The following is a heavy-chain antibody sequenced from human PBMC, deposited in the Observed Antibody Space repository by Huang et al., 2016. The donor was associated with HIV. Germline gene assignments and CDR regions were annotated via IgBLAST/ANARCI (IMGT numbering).Heavy chain of an antibody. CDR1: GFTFSSYA. D-gene: IGHD6-19*01. J-gene: IGHJ3*01. V-gene: IGHV3-23*01. CDR3: AKDPVGYSSGWYST. CDR2: MSGSGGST. Sequence: EVQLLESGGGLVQPGGSLRLSCAASGFTFSSYAMSWVRQAPGKGLDWVSAMSGSGGSTYYADSGKGRFTISRDNAKNTLYLQMNSLRAEDTAVYYCAKDPVGYSSGWYSTWGQGTMVTVSS.